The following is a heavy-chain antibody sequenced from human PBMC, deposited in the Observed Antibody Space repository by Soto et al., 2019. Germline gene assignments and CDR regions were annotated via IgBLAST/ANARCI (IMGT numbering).Heavy chain of an antibody. J-gene: IGHJ6*02. CDR3: ARYGTNASSSPGYYSYGMDV. Sequence: EVQLVESGGGLVQPGGSLRLSCAASGFTFSSYEMNWVRQAPGKGLEWVSYISSSGSTIYYADSVKGRFTISRDNAKNSLYLQMNSLRAEGTAVYYCARYGTNASSSPGYYSYGMDVWGQGTTVTVSS. CDR2: ISSSGSTI. D-gene: IGHD6-13*01. CDR1: GFTFSSYE. V-gene: IGHV3-48*03.